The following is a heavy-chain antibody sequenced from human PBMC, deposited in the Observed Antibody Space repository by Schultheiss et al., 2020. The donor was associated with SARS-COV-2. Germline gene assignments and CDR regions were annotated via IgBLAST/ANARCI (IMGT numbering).Heavy chain of an antibody. CDR3: ARDRRGYCSSTSCSDNLNWFDP. V-gene: IGHV4-39*07. D-gene: IGHD2-2*01. CDR1: GGSISSSSYY. J-gene: IGHJ5*02. CDR2: IYTSGST. Sequence: SETLSLTCTVSGGSISSSSYYWGWIRQPPGKGLEWIGSIYTSGSTNYNPSLKSRVTISVDTSKNQFSLQLNSVTPEDTAVYYCARDRRGYCSSTSCSDNLNWFDPWGQGTLVTVSS.